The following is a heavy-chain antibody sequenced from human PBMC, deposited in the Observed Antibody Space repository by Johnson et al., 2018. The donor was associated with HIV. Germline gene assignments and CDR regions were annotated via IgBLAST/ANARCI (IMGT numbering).Heavy chain of an antibody. CDR2: IRYDGSNK. CDR3: ARDFDSRSWPGTDAFDV. J-gene: IGHJ3*01. CDR1: GFTFSSYG. Sequence: QVQPVESGGGVVQPGGSLRLSCAASGFTFSSYGMHWVRQAPGKGLEWVAFIRYDGSNKYYADSVKGRFTISRDNSNNKVSLQMNSLRAEDTAVYYCARDFDSRSWPGTDAFDVWGQGTVVTVSS. D-gene: IGHD6-13*01. V-gene: IGHV3-30*02.